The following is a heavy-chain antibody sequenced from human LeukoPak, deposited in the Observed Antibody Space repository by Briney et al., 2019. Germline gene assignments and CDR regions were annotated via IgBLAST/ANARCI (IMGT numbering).Heavy chain of an antibody. D-gene: IGHD6-19*01. V-gene: IGHV4-34*01. Sequence: PSETLSLTCAVYGGSFSGYYWSWIRQPPGKGLEWIGEINHSGSTNYNPSLKSRVTISVDTSKNQLSLKLSSVTAADTAVYYCARGNSSGWYDLDYWGQGTLVTVSS. J-gene: IGHJ4*02. CDR1: GGSFSGYY. CDR2: INHSGST. CDR3: ARGNSSGWYDLDY.